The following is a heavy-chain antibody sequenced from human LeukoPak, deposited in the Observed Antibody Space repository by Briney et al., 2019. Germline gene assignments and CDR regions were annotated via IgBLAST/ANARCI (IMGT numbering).Heavy chain of an antibody. J-gene: IGHJ5*02. D-gene: IGHD1-1*01. V-gene: IGHV3-7*03. Sequence: GGSPRLSCAASGFTFRDFWMSWVRQAPGKGLEWVANIQQNGIEKYSVDGRFTISRDNVNSLLYLRINSLRADATAMYYCARDRDGKDLWGQGTLVTVSS. CDR2: IQQNGIE. CDR1: GFTFRDFW. CDR3: ARDRDGKDL.